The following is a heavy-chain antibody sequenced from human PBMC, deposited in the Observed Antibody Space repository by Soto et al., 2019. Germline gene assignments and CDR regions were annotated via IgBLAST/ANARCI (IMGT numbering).Heavy chain of an antibody. D-gene: IGHD3-22*01. V-gene: IGHV1-24*01. CDR1: GCTLTELS. Sequence: ASVKVSCKVSGCTLTELSMHWVRQAPGKGLEWMGGFDPEDGETIYAQKFQGRVTMTEDTSTDTAYMELSSLRSEDTAVYYCATVYLNYDSSGYPRRWYFDLWGRGTLVTVSS. CDR3: ATVYLNYDSSGYPRRWYFDL. J-gene: IGHJ2*01. CDR2: FDPEDGET.